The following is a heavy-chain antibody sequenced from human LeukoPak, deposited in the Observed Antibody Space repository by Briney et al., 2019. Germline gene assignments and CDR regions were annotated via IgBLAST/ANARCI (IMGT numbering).Heavy chain of an antibody. CDR1: GGSISSGSYY. CDR2: IYTSGST. V-gene: IGHV4-61*02. J-gene: IGHJ4*02. D-gene: IGHD3-10*01. CDR3: ARLYGSGSSLYFDY. Sequence: EPSQTLSLTCTVSGGSISSGSYYWSWIRQPAGKGLEWIGRIYTSGSTNYNPSLKSRVTISVDTSKNQFSLKLSSVTAADTAVYYCARLYGSGSSLYFDYWDQGTLVTVSS.